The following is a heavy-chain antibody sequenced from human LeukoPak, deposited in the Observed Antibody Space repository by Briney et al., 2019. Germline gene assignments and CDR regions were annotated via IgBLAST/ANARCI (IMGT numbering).Heavy chain of an antibody. J-gene: IGHJ4*02. CDR1: GGSISSSSYY. CDR3: ARRYGSGSSGTFDY. CDR2: IYYSGST. Sequence: SETLSLTCTVSGGSISSSSYYWGWIRQPPGKGLEWIGSIYYSGSTHYNPSLKSRVTISLDTSKNQFSLKLSSVTAADTAVYYCARRYGSGSSGTFDYWGQGTLVTVSS. D-gene: IGHD3-10*01. V-gene: IGHV4-39*07.